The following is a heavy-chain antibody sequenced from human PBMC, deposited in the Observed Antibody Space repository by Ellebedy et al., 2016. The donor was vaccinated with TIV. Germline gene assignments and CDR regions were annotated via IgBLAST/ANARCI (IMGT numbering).Heavy chain of an antibody. V-gene: IGHV3-21*03. CDR1: GFTFSSNA. CDR3: ATLTGGGYGKYYFDY. CDR2: ISPRSDYI. J-gene: IGHJ4*02. D-gene: IGHD1-26*01. Sequence: GGSLRLSCAASGFTFSSNALTWVRQAPGKGLEWVSSISPRSDYIYYRDSVKGRFTISRDNARNSVYLQMDSLRAEDTAVYYCATLTGGGYGKYYFDYWGQGTLVTVSS.